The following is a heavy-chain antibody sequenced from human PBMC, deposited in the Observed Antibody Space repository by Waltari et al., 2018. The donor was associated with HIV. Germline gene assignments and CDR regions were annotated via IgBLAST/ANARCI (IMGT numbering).Heavy chain of an antibody. D-gene: IGHD3-10*01. V-gene: IGHV3-53*01. CDR1: GFPASSNY. Sequence: EVQLVESGGGLIQPGGSLRLSCAASGFPASSNYLSWVRQAPGKGLEWVSVIYSGGSTYDADSVKGRFTISRDNSKNTLYLQMNSLRAEDTAVYYCARVGVITTYYYYGMDVWGQGTTVTVSS. CDR3: ARVGVITTYYYYGMDV. CDR2: IYSGGST. J-gene: IGHJ6*02.